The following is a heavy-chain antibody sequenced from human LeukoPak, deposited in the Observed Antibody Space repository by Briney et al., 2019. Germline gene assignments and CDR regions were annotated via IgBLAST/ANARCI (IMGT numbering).Heavy chain of an antibody. Sequence: PSETLSLTCSVYGGSFSAFYWNWIRQPPGKGLEWVSAISGSGGSTYYADSVKGRFTISRDNSQNTLYLQMNSLRAEDTAVYYCAKDLGDYGHDYWGQGTLVTVSS. CDR2: ISGSGGST. D-gene: IGHD4-17*01. CDR1: GGSFSAFY. CDR3: AKDLGDYGHDY. V-gene: IGHV3-23*01. J-gene: IGHJ4*02.